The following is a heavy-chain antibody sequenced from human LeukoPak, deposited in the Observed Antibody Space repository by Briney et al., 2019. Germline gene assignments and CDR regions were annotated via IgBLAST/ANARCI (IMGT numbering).Heavy chain of an antibody. V-gene: IGHV3-30*02. J-gene: IGHJ4*02. Sequence: PGGSLRLSCAASGFTFSSYGMYWVRQAPGKGLEWVAFIRYDGSDKYYADSVKGRFTISRDNSKNTLYLQMNSLRAEDTAVFYCAKNRSGYFESWGQGTLVTVSS. CDR3: AKNRSGYFES. CDR2: IRYDGSDK. D-gene: IGHD3-10*01. CDR1: GFTFSSYG.